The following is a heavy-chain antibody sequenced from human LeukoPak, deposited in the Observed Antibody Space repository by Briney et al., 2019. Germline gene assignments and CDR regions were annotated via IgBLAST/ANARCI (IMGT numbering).Heavy chain of an antibody. CDR2: IYYSGST. Sequence: PSETLSLTCTVSGGSISSYYWSWIRQPPGKGLEWIGYIYYSGSTNYNPSLKGRVTMSVDTSKNQFSLKLTSVTAADTAVYYCARQDYYNYYYMDVWGKGTTVSVSS. V-gene: IGHV4-59*08. J-gene: IGHJ6*03. CDR3: ARQDYYNYYYMDV. CDR1: GGSISSYY.